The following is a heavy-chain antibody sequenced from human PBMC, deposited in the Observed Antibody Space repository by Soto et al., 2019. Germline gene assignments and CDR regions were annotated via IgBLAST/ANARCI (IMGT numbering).Heavy chain of an antibody. CDR2: ISAYTGNT. D-gene: IGHD1-26*01. J-gene: IGHJ4*02. Sequence: GASVKVSCKASGYTFTDYGITWVRQAPGQGLEWMGWISAYTGNTNYAQRVPGRVTMSTDTSTSTAYLELRSLRSDDTAVYYCARGPESRSTAYFDYWGQGTLVTVSS. CDR1: GYTFTDYG. V-gene: IGHV1-18*01. CDR3: ARGPESRSTAYFDY.